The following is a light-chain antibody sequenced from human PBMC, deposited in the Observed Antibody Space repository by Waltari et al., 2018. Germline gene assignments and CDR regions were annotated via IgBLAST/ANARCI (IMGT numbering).Light chain of an antibody. V-gene: IGLV8-61*01. CDR3: VLYMGSGISQ. CDR1: SGPGSTNYY. CDR2: STN. Sequence: QTVVTQEPSFSVSPGGTVTLTCGLSSGPGSTNYYPGWYQQTPGQAPRTLIYSTNTRSSGVPDRFSGSILGNKAALTITGAQADDESDYYCVLYMGSGISQFGGGTKLTVL. J-gene: IGLJ2*01.